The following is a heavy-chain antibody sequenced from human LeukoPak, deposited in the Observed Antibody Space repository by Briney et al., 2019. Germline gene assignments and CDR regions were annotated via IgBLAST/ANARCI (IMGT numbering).Heavy chain of an antibody. CDR3: ARDSRKGHKVGANLDY. J-gene: IGHJ4*02. CDR2: NYHSGNT. Sequence: GTLPLTCAVSGGPLSSSNWWSWVRQPQAKGLERHGANYHSGNTNYNPSRKSRVTISVDKSKNQFSLKLSSVTAADTSVYYCARDSRKGHKVGANLDYWGQGTLVTVSS. V-gene: IGHV4-4*02. D-gene: IGHD1-26*01. CDR1: GGPLSSSNW.